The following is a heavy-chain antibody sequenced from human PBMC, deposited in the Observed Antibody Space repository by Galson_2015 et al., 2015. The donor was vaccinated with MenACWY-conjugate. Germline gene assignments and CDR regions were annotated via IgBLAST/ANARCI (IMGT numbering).Heavy chain of an antibody. J-gene: IGHJ4*02. CDR2: IDPTDSYT. V-gene: IGHV5-10-1*01. Sequence: QSGAEVKKPGESLWISCKGSGYSFTSYYISWERQMPGKGLEWMGRIDPTDSYTNYSPSVQGHVTVSADKSVNTAYLRWSSLKASDTALYYCARHKGTWYFEDWGQGSLVTVSS. D-gene: IGHD6-13*01. CDR3: ARHKGTWYFED. CDR1: GYSFTSYY.